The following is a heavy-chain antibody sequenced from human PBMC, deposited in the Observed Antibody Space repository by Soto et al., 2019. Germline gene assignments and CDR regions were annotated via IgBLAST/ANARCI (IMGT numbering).Heavy chain of an antibody. CDR2: IWYDGGNK. V-gene: IGHV3-33*01. CDR1: GFTFSNYG. D-gene: IGHD3-16*01. CDR3: ARDGDVNTGFGKDY. J-gene: IGHJ4*02. Sequence: LRLSCAASGFTFSNYGMHWVRQAPGKGLEWVAFIWYDGGNKYYAEPVKGRFTISRDNSKNTLYLQMNSLRAEDTAVYYCARDGDVNTGFGKDYWGQGTLVTVSS.